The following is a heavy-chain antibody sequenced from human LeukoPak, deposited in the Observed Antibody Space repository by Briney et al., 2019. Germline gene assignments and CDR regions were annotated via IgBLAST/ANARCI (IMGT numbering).Heavy chain of an antibody. Sequence: SETLSLTCAVSGGSISSYNWWWCVRPPPRRGLEWAGESYHSSSTNYDESVKSRVTISVDNSKNQFYLKLSFVTAADTAMYYCARGGESRMDNIDYWGQGTLVTVSS. J-gene: IGHJ4*02. D-gene: IGHD1-1*01. CDR1: GGSISSYNW. CDR2: SYHSSST. V-gene: IGHV4-4*02. CDR3: ARGGESRMDNIDY.